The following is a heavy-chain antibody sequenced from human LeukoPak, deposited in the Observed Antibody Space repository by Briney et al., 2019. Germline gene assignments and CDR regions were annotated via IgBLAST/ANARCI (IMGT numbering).Heavy chain of an antibody. D-gene: IGHD3-3*02. CDR1: GFTFSNYW. Sequence: GGSLRLSCAASGFTFSNYWMNWVRQAPGKGLEWVADIKEDGSEKYYVDSVKGRFTISRDNAKNSLYLQMDSLRAEDTAVYYCARDSQHLNFDHWGQGTLVTVSS. J-gene: IGHJ4*02. CDR3: ARDSQHLNFDH. V-gene: IGHV3-7*04. CDR2: IKEDGSEK.